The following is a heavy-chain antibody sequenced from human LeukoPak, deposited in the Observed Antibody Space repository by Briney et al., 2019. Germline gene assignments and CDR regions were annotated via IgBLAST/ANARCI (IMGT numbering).Heavy chain of an antibody. D-gene: IGHD3-10*01. J-gene: IGHJ4*02. CDR2: IWYDGSNK. CDR3: AKGSPFTMVRGVILPFDY. Sequence: GGSLRLSCAASRFTFSSYGMHWVRQAPGNGLDWVAVIWYDGSNKYYADSVKGRFTISRDNSKNTLYLQMNSLRAEDTAVYYCAKGSPFTMVRGVILPFDYWGQGTLVTVSS. V-gene: IGHV3-33*06. CDR1: RFTFSSYG.